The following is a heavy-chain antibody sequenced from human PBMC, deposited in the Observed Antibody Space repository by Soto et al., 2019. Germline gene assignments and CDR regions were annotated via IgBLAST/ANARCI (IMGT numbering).Heavy chain of an antibody. CDR2: ISYDGSNK. J-gene: IGHJ6*02. CDR3: AKDQITMIVVVIRPLYYGMDV. V-gene: IGHV3-30*18. Sequence: GGSLRLSCAASGFTFSSYGMHWVRQAPGKGLEWLAVISYDGSNKYYADSVKGRFTISRDNSKNTLYLQMNSLRAEDTAVYYCAKDQITMIVVVIRPLYYGMDVWGQGTTVTVSS. D-gene: IGHD3-22*01. CDR1: GFTFSSYG.